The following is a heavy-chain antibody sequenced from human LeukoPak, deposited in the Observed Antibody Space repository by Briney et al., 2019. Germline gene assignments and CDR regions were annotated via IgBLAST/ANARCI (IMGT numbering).Heavy chain of an antibody. CDR2: ISGSGGST. CDR1: GFTFSSFA. CDR3: AKDLPDYGDYIEGY. D-gene: IGHD4-17*01. Sequence: GGSLRLSCAASGFTFSSFAMSWLRQAPGKGLEWVSTISGSGGSTNYADSVKGRFTFSRDNSTNTLYLQMNSLRAEDTAVYYCAKDLPDYGDYIEGYWGQGTLVTVSS. V-gene: IGHV3-23*01. J-gene: IGHJ4*02.